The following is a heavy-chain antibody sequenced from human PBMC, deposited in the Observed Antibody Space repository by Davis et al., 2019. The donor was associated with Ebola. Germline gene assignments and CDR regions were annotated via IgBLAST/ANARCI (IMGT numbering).Heavy chain of an antibody. Sequence: AASVKVSCKASGYTFTSYGITWVRQAPGQGLEWMGWINPHNGNTNYAQKLQGRVTMTTDTSTSTAYMELRSLRSDDTAVYYCARDLWELLRASNLPFDYWGQGTLVTVSS. V-gene: IGHV1-18*04. CDR3: ARDLWELLRASNLPFDY. J-gene: IGHJ4*02. D-gene: IGHD1-26*01. CDR1: GYTFTSYG. CDR2: INPHNGNT.